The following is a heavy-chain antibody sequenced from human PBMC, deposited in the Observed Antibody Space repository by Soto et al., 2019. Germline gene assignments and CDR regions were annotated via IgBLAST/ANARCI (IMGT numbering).Heavy chain of an antibody. J-gene: IGHJ3*02. CDR3: ARAPSHYDILTGYYSDAFDI. CDR1: GGSISSGGYY. Sequence: QVQLQESGPGLVKPSQTLSLTCTVSGGSISSGGYYWSWIRQHPGKGLEWIGYIYYSGSTYYNPSLKSRLTISVDTSKNQFSLKLSSVTVADTAVYYCARAPSHYDILTGYYSDAFDIWGQGTMVTVSS. D-gene: IGHD3-9*01. V-gene: IGHV4-31*03. CDR2: IYYSGST.